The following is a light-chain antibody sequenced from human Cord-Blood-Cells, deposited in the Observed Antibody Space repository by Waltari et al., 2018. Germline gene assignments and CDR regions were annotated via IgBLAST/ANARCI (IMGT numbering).Light chain of an antibody. Sequence: SYELTQPPSVSVSPGQTASITCSGDKLGEKYACWCQQKPGQSPVLVIYQDSKRPSGMAERFSGCNSGNTATLTIGGTEAMDEADDYCQAWDGSAVGFGGGTKLTV. V-gene: IGLV3-1*01. CDR3: QAWDGSAVG. J-gene: IGLJ2*01. CDR2: QDS. CDR1: KLGEKY.